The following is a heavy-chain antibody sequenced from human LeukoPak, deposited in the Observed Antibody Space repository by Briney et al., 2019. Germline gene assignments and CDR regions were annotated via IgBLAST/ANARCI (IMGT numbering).Heavy chain of an antibody. CDR3: ARDLFISSGREMDV. CDR1: GFSFSSYW. D-gene: IGHD3-22*01. CDR2: IKQNGSEK. J-gene: IGHJ6*04. V-gene: IGHV3-7*01. Sequence: PGGSLRLSCAASGFSFSSYWMSWVRQAPGKGLEWVANIKQNGSEKYYVDSVKGRFTISRDNAKNSLYLQMNSLRAEDTAVYYCARDLFISSGREMDVWGKGTTVTVSS.